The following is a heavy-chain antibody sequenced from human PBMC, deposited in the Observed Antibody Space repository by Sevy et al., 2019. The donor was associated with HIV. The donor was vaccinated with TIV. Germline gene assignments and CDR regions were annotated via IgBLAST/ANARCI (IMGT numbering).Heavy chain of an antibody. D-gene: IGHD6-13*01. Sequence: SETLSLTCTVSGGSLNSGSYYWSWIRQPPGKGLEWIGYIYYSGSTYYNPSLKSRVTISVDTSKNQFSLKLSSVTAADTAVYYCARAWGKVAAAGTGNWFDPWGQGTLVTVSS. CDR3: ARAWGKVAAAGTGNWFDP. CDR2: IYYSGST. CDR1: GGSLNSGSYY. V-gene: IGHV4-30-4*08. J-gene: IGHJ5*02.